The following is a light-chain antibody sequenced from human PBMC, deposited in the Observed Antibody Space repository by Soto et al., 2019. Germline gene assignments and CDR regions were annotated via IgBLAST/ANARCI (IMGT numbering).Light chain of an antibody. Sequence: DFPMTQSPSTLSASVGDRVTITCRASQSISTWLAWYQQAPGKVPKLLISDASSLQSGVPSRFSGSGSGTEFTLTISSLQPDDFATYYCQQYKSSSWTFGPGTKVEIK. CDR2: DAS. CDR1: QSISTW. CDR3: QQYKSSSWT. V-gene: IGKV1-5*01. J-gene: IGKJ1*01.